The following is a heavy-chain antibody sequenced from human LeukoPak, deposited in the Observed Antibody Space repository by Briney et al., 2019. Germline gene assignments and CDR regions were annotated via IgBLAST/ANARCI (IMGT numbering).Heavy chain of an antibody. CDR3: IRYRMLTGNDYN. J-gene: IGHJ4*02. D-gene: IGHD4/OR15-4a*01. CDR1: GFTFSGSA. CDR2: IRRKANSYAS. Sequence: GGSLRLSCAASGFTFSGSAMHWVRQASGKGLEWVGRIRRKANSYASAYALQVRGRFTIYRADSTNTTYLKMNSPKTEATAAYYWIRYRMLTGNDYNWGQGTLVTVSS. V-gene: IGHV3-73*01.